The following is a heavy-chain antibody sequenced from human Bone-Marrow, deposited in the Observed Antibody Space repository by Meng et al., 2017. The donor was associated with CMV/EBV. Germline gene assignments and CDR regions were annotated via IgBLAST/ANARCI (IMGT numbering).Heavy chain of an antibody. J-gene: IGHJ6*02. CDR1: GLNFSTFG. CDR2: MSFDGSNE. D-gene: IGHD2-2*01. CDR3: ARGSPTPLWCSSTSCRHLSYYYGMDV. Sequence: GESLKISCAASGLNFSTFGMHWVRQAPGKGPEWVAVMSFDGSNEYYADSVKGRFTISRDNSKNTLFLQMSSLRAEDTAVYYCARGSPTPLWCSSTSCRHLSYYYGMDVWGQGTTVTVSS. V-gene: IGHV3-30*19.